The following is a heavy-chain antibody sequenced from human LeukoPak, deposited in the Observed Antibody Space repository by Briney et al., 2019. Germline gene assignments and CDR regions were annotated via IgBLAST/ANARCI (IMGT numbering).Heavy chain of an antibody. J-gene: IGHJ4*02. CDR3: ARGNDYDFWSGSRYYFDY. V-gene: IGHV3-21*01. Sequence: GGSLRLSCAASGFTFSSYSMNWVRQAPGKGLEWVSSISSSSSYIYYADSVKGRFTISRDNAKNSLYLQMNSLRAEDTAVYYCARGNDYDFWSGSRYYFDYWGQGTLVTVSS. CDR2: ISSSSSYI. D-gene: IGHD3-3*01. CDR1: GFTFSSYS.